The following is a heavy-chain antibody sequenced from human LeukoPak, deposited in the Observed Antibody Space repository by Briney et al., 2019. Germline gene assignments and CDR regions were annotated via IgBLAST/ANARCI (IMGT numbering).Heavy chain of an antibody. CDR1: GFTFSSYW. D-gene: IGHD3-9*01. CDR3: ATLSYFYGMDV. CDR2: IKQDGSEK. Sequence: GGSLRLSCVASGFTFSSYWMSWVRQAPGKGLDWVANIKQDGSEKHYVESVKGRFTISRDNAKNSLYLQMNSLRAEDTAVYSCATLSYFYGMDVWGQGTTVTVSS. J-gene: IGHJ6*02. V-gene: IGHV3-7*01.